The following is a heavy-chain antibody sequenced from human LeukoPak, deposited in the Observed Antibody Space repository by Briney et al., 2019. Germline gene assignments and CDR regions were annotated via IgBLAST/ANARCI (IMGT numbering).Heavy chain of an antibody. Sequence: GGSLTLSCVASGFPFSNYAKIWVRHAPGKGPEWVSVISDCGVSLFRGSGSAAYYADSVGGRFTISRDNSKNTLYLHMNSLRADDTAVYYCAKMSGVVWFGELRLPFGSWGQGTVVTVSS. CDR3: AKMSGVVWFGELRLPFGS. D-gene: IGHD3-10*01. V-gene: IGHV3-23*01. J-gene: IGHJ4*02. CDR1: GFPFSNYA. CDR2: ISDCGVSLFRGSGSAA.